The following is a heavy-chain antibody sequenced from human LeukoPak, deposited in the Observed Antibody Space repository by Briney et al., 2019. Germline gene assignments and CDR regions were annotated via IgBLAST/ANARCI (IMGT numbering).Heavy chain of an antibody. V-gene: IGHV3-64*01. J-gene: IGHJ4*02. CDR2: ISSNGGST. Sequence: GGSLGLSCAASGFTFSSYAMHWVRQAPGKGLEYVSAISSNGGSTYYANSVKGRFTISRDNSKNTLYLQMGSLRAEDMAVYYCATTVGYGYNDYWGQGTLDTVSS. CDR3: ATTVGYGYNDY. D-gene: IGHD5-24*01. CDR1: GFTFSSYA.